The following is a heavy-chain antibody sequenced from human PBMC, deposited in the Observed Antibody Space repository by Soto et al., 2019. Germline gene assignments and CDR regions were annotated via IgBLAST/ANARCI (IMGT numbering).Heavy chain of an antibody. V-gene: IGHV4-39*01. CDR3: ARHIPGQQLFCWFDP. Sequence: SSETLSLTCTVSGGSISSSSYYWGWIRQPPGKGLEWIGSIYYSGSTYYNPSLKSRVTISVDTSKNQFSLKLSSVTAADTAVYYCARHIPGQQLFCWFDPWGQGTLVTVSS. D-gene: IGHD6-13*01. J-gene: IGHJ5*02. CDR1: GGSISSSSYY. CDR2: IYYSGST.